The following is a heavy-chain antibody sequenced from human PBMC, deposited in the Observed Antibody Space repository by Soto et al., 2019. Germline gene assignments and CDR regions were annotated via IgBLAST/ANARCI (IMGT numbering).Heavy chain of an antibody. V-gene: IGHV3-23*01. J-gene: IGHJ5*02. CDR3: GKAPRGGGVLSRPAFHP. CDR2: ISGSGGST. Sequence: EVQLLESGGGLVQPGGSLRLSCAASGFTFSSYAMSWVRQAPGKGLEWVSAISGSGGSTYYADSVKGRFTISRDNSKNTLYLQMNSLGRGDRAVFYWGKAPRGGGVLSRPAFHPRGQGTLVTVS. D-gene: IGHD3-16*01. CDR1: GFTFSSYA.